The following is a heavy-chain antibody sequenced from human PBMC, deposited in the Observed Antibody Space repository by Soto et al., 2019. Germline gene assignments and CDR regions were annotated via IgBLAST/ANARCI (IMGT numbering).Heavy chain of an antibody. J-gene: IGHJ1*01. V-gene: IGHV3-73*01. D-gene: IGHD3-9*01. CDR3: TRLRLDSRFQH. CDR2: IRSNGSSYYT. Sequence: VGSLRLSCAASGFTFSGYAMHWVRQASGKGLEWVGRIRSNGSSYYTAYAESGKGRFTISRDDSKNTAYLQMNSLKADDTAVYYCTRLRLDSRFQHWGQGTLVTVSS. CDR1: GFTFSGYA.